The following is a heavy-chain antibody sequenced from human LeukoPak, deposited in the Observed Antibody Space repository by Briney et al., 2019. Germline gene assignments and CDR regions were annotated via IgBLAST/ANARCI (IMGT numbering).Heavy chain of an antibody. Sequence: SETLSLTCTVSGGSISGSSYYWGWIRQPPGKGLEWIGSIYYSGSTYYNPSLKSRVTISVDTSQNQFSLKLSSVTAADTAVYYCARERRNSEGYGMDVWGQGTTVTVSS. V-gene: IGHV4-39*02. CDR2: IYYSGST. D-gene: IGHD5-18*01. J-gene: IGHJ6*02. CDR3: ARERRNSEGYGMDV. CDR1: GGSISGSSYY.